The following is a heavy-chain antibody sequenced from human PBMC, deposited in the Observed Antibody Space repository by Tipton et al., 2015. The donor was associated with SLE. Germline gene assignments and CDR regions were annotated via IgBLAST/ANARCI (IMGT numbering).Heavy chain of an antibody. CDR3: ARYGGYDYNYFDS. D-gene: IGHD5-12*01. Sequence: SLRLSCAASGFTFSLYGMHWVRQAPGKGLEWVAVISYDGSNKYYADSVKGRFTISRDNSKNTLYLQMNSLRAEDTAVYYCARYGGYDYNYFDSWGQGTLVTVSS. CDR1: GFTFSLYG. V-gene: IGHV3-30*19. J-gene: IGHJ4*02. CDR2: ISYDGSNK.